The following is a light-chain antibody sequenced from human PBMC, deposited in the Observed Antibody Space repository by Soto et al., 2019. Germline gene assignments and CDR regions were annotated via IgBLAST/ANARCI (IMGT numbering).Light chain of an antibody. Sequence: EIVMTQSPATLSVCPGERATLSCRASQNVSSNLAWYQQKPGQAPRLLIYGASTRATGIPARFSGSGSGTEFTLTISSLQSEDFAVYYCQQYNNWPPLTFGQGTKVEIK. CDR2: GAS. CDR1: QNVSSN. J-gene: IGKJ1*01. V-gene: IGKV3-15*01. CDR3: QQYNNWPPLT.